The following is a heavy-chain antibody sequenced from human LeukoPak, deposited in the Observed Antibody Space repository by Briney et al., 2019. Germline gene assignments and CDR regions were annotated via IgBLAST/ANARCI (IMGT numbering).Heavy chain of an antibody. V-gene: IGHV3-30*02. J-gene: IGHJ4*02. CDR1: GFTFYNYG. Sequence: GGSLRLSCAASGFTFYNYGMQWVRQAPGKGLEWVAFIRYDGSNTYYADSVKGRFTISRDNSKNTLDLQMNSLRAEDTAVYYCAKVGYYDIWNPFDYWGQGTLVTVSS. D-gene: IGHD3-3*01. CDR2: IRYDGSNT. CDR3: AKVGYYDIWNPFDY.